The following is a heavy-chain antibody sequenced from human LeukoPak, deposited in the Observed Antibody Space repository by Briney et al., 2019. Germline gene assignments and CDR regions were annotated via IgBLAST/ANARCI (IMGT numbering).Heavy chain of an antibody. CDR3: ARDLSPVACTNGVCYLHYYYYGMDV. D-gene: IGHD2-8*01. V-gene: IGHV1-18*03. CDR2: ISAYNGNT. Sequence: ASVKVSCKASGYTFTSYGISWVRQAPGQGLEWMGWISAYNGNTNYAQKLQGRVTMTTDTSTSTAYMELRSLRSDDMAVYYCARDLSPVACTNGVCYLHYYYYGMDVWGQGTTVTVSS. J-gene: IGHJ6*02. CDR1: GYTFTSYG.